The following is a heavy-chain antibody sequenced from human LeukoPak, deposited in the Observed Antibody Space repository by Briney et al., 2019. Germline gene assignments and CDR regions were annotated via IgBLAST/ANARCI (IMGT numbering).Heavy chain of an antibody. V-gene: IGHV1-46*01. Sequence: ASVKVSCKASGYTFTRYYIHWVRQAPGQGLEWMGIINPSGGNTTYAQKFQGRVTLTRDTSTSKVYMDLNSLRSEDTAVYYCALLGGPTTTRDFDVWGQGTMVTVSS. J-gene: IGHJ3*01. CDR1: GYTFTRYY. CDR2: INPSGGNT. D-gene: IGHD5-24*01. CDR3: ALLGGPTTTRDFDV.